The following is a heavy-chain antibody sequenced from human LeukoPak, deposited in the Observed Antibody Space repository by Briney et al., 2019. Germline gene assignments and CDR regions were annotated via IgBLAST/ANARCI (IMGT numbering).Heavy chain of an antibody. CDR3: ARHHIGNYYYYGMDV. D-gene: IGHD5-12*01. V-gene: IGHV4-59*08. CDR2: IYYSGST. CDR1: GGSISSYY. Sequence: SETQSLTCTVSGGSISSYYWSWIRQPPGKGLEWIGYIYYSGSTNYNPSLKSRVTISVDTSKNQFSLKLSSVTAADTAVYYCARHHIGNYYYYGMDVWGQGTTVTVSS. J-gene: IGHJ6*02.